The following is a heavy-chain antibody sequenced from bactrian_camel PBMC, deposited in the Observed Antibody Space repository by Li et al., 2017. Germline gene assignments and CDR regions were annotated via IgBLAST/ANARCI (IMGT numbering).Heavy chain of an antibody. D-gene: IGHD6*01. CDR3: AARPGYGSCWSPAEWYNV. CDR1: GDTYSSAC. V-gene: IGHV3S40*01. CDR2: IYSGGGPSSA. Sequence: VQLVESGGGSVQAGGSLRLSCAASGDTYSSACMGWFRQAPGKEREGVASIYSGGGPSSADYVDSVKGRFTISQDNAKNTVYLQMNSLKTEDTGMYYCAARPGYGSCWSPAEWYNVWGQGTQVTVS. J-gene: IGHJ4*01.